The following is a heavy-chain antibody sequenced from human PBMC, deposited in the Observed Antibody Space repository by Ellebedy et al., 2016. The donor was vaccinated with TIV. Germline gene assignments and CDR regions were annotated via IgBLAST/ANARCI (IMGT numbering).Heavy chain of an antibody. CDR3: ARGLVATTLFDY. CDR1: GGSFSGYY. Sequence: MPSETLSLTCAVYGGSFSGYYWSWIRQPPGKGLEWIGEINHSGSTNYNPSLKSRVTVSVDTSKNQFSLKLSSVTAADTAVYYCARGLVATTLFDYWGQGTLVTVSS. J-gene: IGHJ4*02. D-gene: IGHD5-12*01. CDR2: INHSGST. V-gene: IGHV4-34*01.